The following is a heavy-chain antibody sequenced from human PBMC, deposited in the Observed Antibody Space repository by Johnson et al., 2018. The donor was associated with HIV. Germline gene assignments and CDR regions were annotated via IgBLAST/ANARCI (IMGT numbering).Heavy chain of an antibody. CDR2: IKSKTDGGTT. D-gene: IGHD6-13*01. CDR3: TTCSRSGAFDI. J-gene: IGHJ3*02. V-gene: IGHV3-15*01. Sequence: VQLVESGGGVVQPGRSLRLSCAASGFTFSSYAMHWVRQAPGKGLEWVGRIKSKTDGGTTDYAAPVKGRFTISRDDSKNTLYLQMNSLKTEDTAVYYCTTCSRSGAFDIWGQGTMVTVSS. CDR1: GFTFSSYA.